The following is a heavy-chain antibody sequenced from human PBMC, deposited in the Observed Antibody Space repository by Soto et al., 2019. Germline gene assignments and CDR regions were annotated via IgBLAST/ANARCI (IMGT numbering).Heavy chain of an antibody. CDR2: IYSSGGT. V-gene: IGHV4-4*07. D-gene: IGHD3-3*01. CDR3: ARGQRFSDWFDP. Sequence: QVHLQESGPGLVKPSETVSLSCSVSGGSMNNYYWTWIRLPAGKGLEWIGRIYSSGGTHYNPSLKSRVTISLDTSKNQFSLRLNSVTAADTAVYYCARGQRFSDWFDPWGQGTLVTVSS. J-gene: IGHJ5*02. CDR1: GGSMNNYY.